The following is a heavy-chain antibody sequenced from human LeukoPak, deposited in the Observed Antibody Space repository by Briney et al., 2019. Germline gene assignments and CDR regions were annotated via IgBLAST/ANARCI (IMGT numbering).Heavy chain of an antibody. CDR2: IYYSGST. V-gene: IGHV4-59*01. CDR3: ARAWGYYDSSSWAHAFDI. Sequence: SETLSLTCTVSGGSISSYYWSWIRQPPGKGLEWIGYIYYSGSTNYNPSLKSRVTISVDTSKNQFSLRLSSVTAADTAVYYCARAWGYYDSSSWAHAFDIWGQGTMVTVSS. CDR1: GGSISSYY. J-gene: IGHJ3*02. D-gene: IGHD3-22*01.